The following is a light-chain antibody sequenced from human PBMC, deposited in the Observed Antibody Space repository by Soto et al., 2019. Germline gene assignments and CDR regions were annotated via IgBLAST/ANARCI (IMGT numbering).Light chain of an antibody. CDR2: EVS. J-gene: IGLJ1*01. V-gene: IGLV2-8*01. Sequence: QSALAHPPSSSGSPGQSVNISCTGTSSDIGAYIYVSWYQQHPVKAPKLMISEVSRRPSGVPERFSGSKSGNTASLTVSGLQADDEAHYYCSSYAGSNNFVFGTGTLVTVL. CDR1: SSDIGAYIY. CDR3: SSYAGSNNFV.